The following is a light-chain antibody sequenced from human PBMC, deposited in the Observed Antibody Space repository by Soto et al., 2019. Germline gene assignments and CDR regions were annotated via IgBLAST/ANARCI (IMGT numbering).Light chain of an antibody. CDR2: DAS. V-gene: IGKV1-13*02. CDR1: QGISSA. J-gene: IGKJ5*01. CDR3: QQFNSYPYT. Sequence: AIQLTQSPSSLSASVGDRVTITCRASQGISSALAWYQQKPGKAPKLLIYDASSLESGVPSRLSGSGSGTDFTLTISSLQPEDFATYYCQQFNSYPYTFGQGTRLESK.